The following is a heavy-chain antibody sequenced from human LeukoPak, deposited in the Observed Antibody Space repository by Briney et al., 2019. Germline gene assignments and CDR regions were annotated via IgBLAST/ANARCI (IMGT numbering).Heavy chain of an antibody. CDR2: ISSSSSYI. Sequence: GGSLGLSCAASGFTFSSYSMNWVRQAPGKGLEWVSSISSSSSYIYYADSVKGRFTISRDNAKNSLYLHMNSLRAEDTAVYYCATWRRYYDFDYWGQGTLVTVSS. V-gene: IGHV3-21*04. J-gene: IGHJ4*02. D-gene: IGHD3-22*01. CDR1: GFTFSSYS. CDR3: ATWRRYYDFDY.